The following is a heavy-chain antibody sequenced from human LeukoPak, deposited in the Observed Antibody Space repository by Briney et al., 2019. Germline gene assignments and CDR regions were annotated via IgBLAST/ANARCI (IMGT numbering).Heavy chain of an antibody. CDR3: ARACSSGFNWFDP. J-gene: IGHJ5*02. CDR2: IIPIFGTA. Sequence: SVKVSCKASVGTFSSYAISWVRQAPGQGLEWMGGIIPIFGTANHAQKFQGRVTITADESTSTAYMELSSLRSEDTAVYYCARACSSGFNWFDPWGQGTLVTVSS. V-gene: IGHV1-69*13. CDR1: VGTFSSYA. D-gene: IGHD6-19*01.